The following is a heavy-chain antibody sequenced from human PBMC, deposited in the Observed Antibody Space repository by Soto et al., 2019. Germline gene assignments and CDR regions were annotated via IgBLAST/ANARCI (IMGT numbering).Heavy chain of an antibody. V-gene: IGHV3-15*01. Sequence: GGSLRLSCAASGFTFSNAWMSWVRQAPGKGLEWVGRIKSKTDGGTTDYAAPVKGRFTISRDDSKNTLYLQMNSLKTVDTAVYYCTTEREIFYYGSGSHATAYYYYYYMDVWGKGTTVTVSS. CDR3: TTEREIFYYGSGSHATAYYYYYYMDV. CDR1: GFTFSNAW. J-gene: IGHJ6*03. CDR2: IKSKTDGGTT. D-gene: IGHD3-10*01.